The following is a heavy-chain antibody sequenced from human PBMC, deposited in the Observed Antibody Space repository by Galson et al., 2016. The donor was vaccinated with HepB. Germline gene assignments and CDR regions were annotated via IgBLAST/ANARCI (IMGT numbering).Heavy chain of an antibody. CDR2: ISGSGVST. J-gene: IGHJ4*02. CDR1: GFTFNSYA. V-gene: IGHV3-23*01. D-gene: IGHD2-21*02. Sequence: SLRLSCAASGFTFNSYAMSWVRQAPGKGLEWVSAISGSGVSTYYADSVKGRVTISRDNSKNTLYLQMNSLRGEDTAIYYCARDPDNIVVVTATYFDYWGQGTLVTVSS. CDR3: ARDPDNIVVVTATYFDY.